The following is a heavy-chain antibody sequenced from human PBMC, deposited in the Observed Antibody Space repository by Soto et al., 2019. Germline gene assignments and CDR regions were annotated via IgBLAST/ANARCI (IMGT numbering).Heavy chain of an antibody. CDR3: ARDRDWALDF. D-gene: IGHD3-9*01. Sequence: TGGSLRLSCAASGFTFSSYAMSWVRQAPGKGLEWVSAISGSGGSTYYADSVKGRFTISRDNSKNTLYLQMNSLRAEDTAVYYCARDRDWALDFWGQGNLVTVSS. V-gene: IGHV3-23*01. CDR1: GFTFSSYA. CDR2: ISGSGGST. J-gene: IGHJ4*02.